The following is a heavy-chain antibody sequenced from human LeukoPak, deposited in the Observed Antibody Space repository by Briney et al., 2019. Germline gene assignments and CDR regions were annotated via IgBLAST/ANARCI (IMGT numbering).Heavy chain of an antibody. J-gene: IGHJ3*02. CDR1: GFTFSSYA. D-gene: IGHD3-10*01. V-gene: IGHV3-64D*06. Sequence: GGSLRLSCSASGFTFSSYAMHWVRQAPGQGLEYVSAISSNGGSTYYADSVKGRFTISRDNSKNTLYLQMSSLRAEDTAVYYCVKGRRITMVRGVKGDAFDIWGQGTMVTVSS. CDR2: ISSNGGST. CDR3: VKGRRITMVRGVKGDAFDI.